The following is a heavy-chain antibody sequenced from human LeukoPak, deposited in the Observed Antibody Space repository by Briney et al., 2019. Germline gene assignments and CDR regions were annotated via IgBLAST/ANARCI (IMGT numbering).Heavy chain of an antibody. J-gene: IGHJ2*01. V-gene: IGHV4-59*01. CDR1: GGSISSYY. Sequence: SETLSLTCTVSGGSISSYYWSWIRQPPGKGLEWIGYIYYSGSTNYNPSLKSRVTISVDTSKNQFSLKLSSVTAADTAVYYCARDRGLYYYDSSGYWYFDLWGRCTLVTVSS. CDR2: IYYSGST. D-gene: IGHD3-22*01. CDR3: ARDRGLYYYDSSGYWYFDL.